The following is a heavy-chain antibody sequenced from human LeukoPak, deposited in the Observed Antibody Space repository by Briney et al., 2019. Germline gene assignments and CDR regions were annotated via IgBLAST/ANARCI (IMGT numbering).Heavy chain of an antibody. V-gene: IGHV4-31*03. CDR3: ARERQVRGGRFDP. Sequence: SETLSLTCTVSGGSISSGGYYWSWIRQHPGKGLEWIGYIYYSGSTYYNPSLKSRVTISVDTSKNQFSLKLSSVTAADTAVYCCARERQVRGGRFDPWGQGTLVTVSS. D-gene: IGHD3-10*01. CDR2: IYYSGST. CDR1: GGSISSGGYY. J-gene: IGHJ5*02.